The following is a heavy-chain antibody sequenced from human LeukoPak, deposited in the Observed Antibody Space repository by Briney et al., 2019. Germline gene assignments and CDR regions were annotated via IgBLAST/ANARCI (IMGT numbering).Heavy chain of an antibody. Sequence: SVKVSCKASGGTFSSYAISWVRQAPGQGLEWMGRIIPILGIANYAQKFQGRVTITADKSTSTAYMELSSLRSEDTAVYYCARDRIAAAGLYYYGMDVWGQGTTVTVSS. V-gene: IGHV1-69*04. CDR1: GGTFSSYA. D-gene: IGHD6-13*01. CDR2: IIPILGIA. CDR3: ARDRIAAAGLYYYGMDV. J-gene: IGHJ6*02.